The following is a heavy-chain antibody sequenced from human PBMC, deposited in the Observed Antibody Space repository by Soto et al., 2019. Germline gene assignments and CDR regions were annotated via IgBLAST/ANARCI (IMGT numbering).Heavy chain of an antibody. CDR1: GGAISSSSYF. J-gene: IGHJ4*02. CDR3: ARGGGYYGVLFDY. D-gene: IGHD4-17*01. CDR2: ILYSGTT. V-gene: IGHV4-39*02. Sequence: QLRLQESGPGLLRPSETLSLTCNVSGGAISSSSYFWGWVRQPPGKTLEWIGHILYSGTTHYNESLKSQVTISVDTSKNQFSLRLNSVTPADTAVYYCARGGGYYGVLFDYWGQGTLVPVSS.